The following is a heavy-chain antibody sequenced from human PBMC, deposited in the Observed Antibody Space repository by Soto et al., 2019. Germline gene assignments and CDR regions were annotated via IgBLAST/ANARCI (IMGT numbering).Heavy chain of an antibody. CDR2: MNPNSGNT. V-gene: IGHV1-8*01. D-gene: IGHD2-15*01. Sequence: ASVKVSCKASGYTFTSYDINWVRQATGQGLEWMGWMNPNSGNTGYAQKFQGRVTMTRNTSISTAYMELSSLRSEDTAVYYCVMGDIVFAPPHGVMDVGGQGTTVTVSS. CDR3: VMGDIVFAPPHGVMDV. J-gene: IGHJ6*02. CDR1: GYTFTSYD.